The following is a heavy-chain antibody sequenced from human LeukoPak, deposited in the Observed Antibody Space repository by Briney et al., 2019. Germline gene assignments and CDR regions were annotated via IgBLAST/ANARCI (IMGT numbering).Heavy chain of an antibody. D-gene: IGHD3-10*01. CDR1: GFTFSSYW. V-gene: IGHV3-21*01. Sequence: GGSLRLSCAASGFTFSSYWMHWVRQAPGKGLEWVSSISSSSSYIYYADSVKGRFTISRDNAKNSLYLQMNSLRAEDTAVYYCARDSLYYFDYWGQGTLVTVSS. CDR3: ARDSLYYFDY. J-gene: IGHJ4*02. CDR2: ISSSSSYI.